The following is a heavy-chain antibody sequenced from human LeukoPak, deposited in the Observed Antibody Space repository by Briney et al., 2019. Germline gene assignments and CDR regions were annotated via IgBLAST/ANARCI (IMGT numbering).Heavy chain of an antibody. J-gene: IGHJ4*02. D-gene: IGHD1-1*01. CDR2: IFGNGRTT. CDR3: ARGRYDWNDVGYFDY. CDR1: GFTFSTFA. Sequence: GGSLRLSCAASGFTFSTFAMSWVRQAPGKGLEWVSAIFGNGRTTYYADSVKGRFTISRDNSRNTLYLQMNSLRAEDTAVYYCARGRYDWNDVGYFDYWGQGTLVSVSS. V-gene: IGHV3-23*01.